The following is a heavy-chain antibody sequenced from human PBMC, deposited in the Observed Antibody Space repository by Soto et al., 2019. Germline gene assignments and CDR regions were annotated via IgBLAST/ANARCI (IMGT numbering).Heavy chain of an antibody. D-gene: IGHD2-2*02. CDR1: GFTFSSYS. J-gene: IGHJ5*02. CDR3: ARAREGYCSSTTCYMGWFDP. Sequence: GGSLRLSCAASGFTFSSYSMNWVRQAPGKGLEWVSSISSSSSYIYYADSVKGRFTISRDNAKNSLYLQMNSLRAEDTAAYYCARAREGYCSSTTCYMGWFDPWGQGTLVTVSS. V-gene: IGHV3-21*01. CDR2: ISSSSSYI.